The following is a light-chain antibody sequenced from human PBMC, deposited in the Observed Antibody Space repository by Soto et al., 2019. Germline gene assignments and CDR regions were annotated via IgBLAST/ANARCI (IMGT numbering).Light chain of an antibody. CDR2: DVN. J-gene: IGLJ2*01. CDR1: SNDVGGYDY. V-gene: IGLV2-14*03. CDR3: NSYTSSSTVA. Sequence: QSALTQPASVSESPGQSVTISCTGTSNDVGGYDYVSWYQHHPGKAPQLLIYDVNIRPSGVSDRFSGSKSGSTASLTISGLQAEDEADYYCNSYTSSSTVAFGGGTKLTVL.